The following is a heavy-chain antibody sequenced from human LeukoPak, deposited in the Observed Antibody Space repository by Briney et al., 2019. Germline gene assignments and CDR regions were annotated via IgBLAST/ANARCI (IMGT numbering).Heavy chain of an antibody. V-gene: IGHV4-30-2*01. CDR3: ASSTTVTTFYFDY. D-gene: IGHD4-11*01. CDR2: IYHSGST. CDR1: GGSISSGGYS. J-gene: IGHJ4*02. Sequence: SETLSLTCAVSGGSISSGGYSWSWIRQPPGKGLEWIGYIYHSGSTYYNPSLKSRVTMSVDRSKNQFSLKLSSVTAADTAVYYCASSTTVTTFYFDYWGQGTLVTVSS.